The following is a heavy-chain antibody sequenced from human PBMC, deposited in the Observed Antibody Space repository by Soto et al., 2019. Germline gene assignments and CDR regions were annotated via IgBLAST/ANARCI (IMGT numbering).Heavy chain of an antibody. CDR1: GGSISSSSYY. CDR2: IYYSGST. CDR3: ARHLPLPNHYSSSWGSASPSWYMGV. V-gene: IGHV4-39*01. D-gene: IGHD6-13*01. J-gene: IGHJ6*03. Sequence: PSETLSLTCTVSGGSISSSSYYWGWIRQPPGKGLEWIGSIYYSGSTYYNPSLKSRVTISVDTSKNQFSLKLSSVTAADTAVYYCARHLPLPNHYSSSWGSASPSWYMGVWGKGTTVTVSS.